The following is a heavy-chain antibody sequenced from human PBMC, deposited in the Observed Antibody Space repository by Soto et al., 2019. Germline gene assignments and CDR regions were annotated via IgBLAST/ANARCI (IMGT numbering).Heavy chain of an antibody. CDR2: TNPKSGVT. V-gene: IGHV1-2*02. CDR1: GYSFTGYF. CDR3: ARAPVRLQLGSSDY. D-gene: IGHD6-25*01. Sequence: QVQLVQSGAEGKKPGASVKVSCKASGYSFTGYFMHWVRQVPGQGLEWMGWTNPKSGVTKYPQKFQGRANMTRETSISTAYMELTGLRSDATAVYYCARAPVRLQLGSSDYWGQGPLSPSPQ. J-gene: IGHJ4*02.